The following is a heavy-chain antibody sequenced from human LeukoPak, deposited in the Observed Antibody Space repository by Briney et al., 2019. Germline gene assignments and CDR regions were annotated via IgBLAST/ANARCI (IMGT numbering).Heavy chain of an antibody. D-gene: IGHD2-2*03. Sequence: GGSLRLSCAASGFTFSSYWMHWVRQAPGKGLVWVSRINSDGSSTTYADSVKGRFTISRDNSKNTLYLQMNSLRAEDTAVYYCAKDMDYQWYFDYWGQGTLVTVSS. CDR1: GFTFSSYW. J-gene: IGHJ4*02. CDR2: INSDGSST. CDR3: AKDMDYQWYFDY. V-gene: IGHV3-74*01.